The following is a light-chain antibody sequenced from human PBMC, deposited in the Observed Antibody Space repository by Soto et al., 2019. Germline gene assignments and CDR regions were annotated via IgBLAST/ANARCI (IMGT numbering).Light chain of an antibody. J-gene: IGKJ4*01. CDR1: QSLSTY. CDR2: DAS. V-gene: IGKV3-11*01. Sequence: ELVWTQSQATLSLSPVERAKLSFRASQSLSTYLAWYQPKPGQAPRLLIYDASNRATGIPARFSGSGSGTDFTLTISSLEPEDLAVYYCQHRDSWPLTVGGGNKVDIK. CDR3: QHRDSWPLT.